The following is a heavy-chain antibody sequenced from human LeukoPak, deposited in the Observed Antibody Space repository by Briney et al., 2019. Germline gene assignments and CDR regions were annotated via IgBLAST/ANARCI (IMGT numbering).Heavy chain of an antibody. CDR1: GGSISSSNW. V-gene: IGHV4-4*02. Sequence: SETLSLTCAVSGGSISSSNWWSWVRQPPGKGLEWIGEIYHSGSTNYNPSLKSRVTISVDKSKNQFSLKLSSVTAADTAVYYCARESSVVAGLYYFDYWGQGTLVTVSS. D-gene: IGHD6-19*01. CDR2: IYHSGST. J-gene: IGHJ4*02. CDR3: ARESSVVAGLYYFDY.